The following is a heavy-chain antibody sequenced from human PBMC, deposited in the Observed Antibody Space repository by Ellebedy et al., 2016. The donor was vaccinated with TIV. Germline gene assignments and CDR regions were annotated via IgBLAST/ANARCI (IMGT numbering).Heavy chain of an antibody. V-gene: IGHV3-30-3*01. CDR1: GFTFSSYA. J-gene: IGHJ4*02. CDR3: ARGNSRGGN. Sequence: GESLKISXAASGFTFSSYAMHWVRQAPGKGLEWVAVISYDGSNKYYADSVKGRFTISRDNSKNTLYLQMNSLRAEDTAVYYCARGNSRGGNWGQGTLVTVSS. D-gene: IGHD2/OR15-2a*01. CDR2: ISYDGSNK.